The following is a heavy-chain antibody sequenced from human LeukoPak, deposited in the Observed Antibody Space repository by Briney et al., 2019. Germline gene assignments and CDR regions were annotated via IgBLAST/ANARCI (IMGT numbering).Heavy chain of an antibody. D-gene: IGHD4-11*01. CDR3: ARVFDHSRGYYYYYYMDV. CDR2: INHSGST. CDR1: GGSFSGYY. J-gene: IGHJ6*03. V-gene: IGHV4-34*01. Sequence: SETLSLTCAVYGGSFSGYYWSWIRQPPGKGLEWIGEINHSGSTNYKPSLKSRVTISVDTSKNQFSLKLSSVTAADTAVYCCARVFDHSRGYYYYYYMDVWDKGTTVTVSS.